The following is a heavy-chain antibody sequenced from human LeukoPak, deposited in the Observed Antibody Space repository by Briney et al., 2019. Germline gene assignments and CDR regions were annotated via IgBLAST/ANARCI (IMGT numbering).Heavy chain of an antibody. CDR3: AREVGITGTTLYWFDP. D-gene: IGHD1-20*01. CDR1: GYTFTGYY. J-gene: IGHJ5*02. CDR2: INPNSGGT. V-gene: IGHV1-2*02. Sequence: ASVKVSCKASGYTFTGYYMHWVRQAPGQGLEWMGWINPNSGGTNYAQKLQGRVTMTTDTSTSTAYMELRSLRSDDTAVYYCAREVGITGTTLYWFDPWGQGTLVTVSS.